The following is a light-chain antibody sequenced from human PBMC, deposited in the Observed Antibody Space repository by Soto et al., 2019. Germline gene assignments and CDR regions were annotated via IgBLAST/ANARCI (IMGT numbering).Light chain of an antibody. CDR3: AAWDDSLNGPV. CDR1: SSNIGSNS. J-gene: IGLJ3*02. CDR2: SNN. V-gene: IGLV1-44*01. Sequence: QSVLTQPPSASGIPGQRVAISCSGSSSNIGSNSVNWYQQLPGTAPKLLIYSNNQRPSGVPDRFSGFKSGTSASLAISGLQSEDEADYYCAAWDDSLNGPVFGGGTKLTVL.